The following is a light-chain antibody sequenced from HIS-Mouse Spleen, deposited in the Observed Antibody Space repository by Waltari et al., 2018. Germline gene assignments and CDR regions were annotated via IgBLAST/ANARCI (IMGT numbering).Light chain of an antibody. CDR2: WAS. Sequence: DIVMTQSPDSLAVSLGESATINCKSSPRVLYSSNNKNYLAWYQQKPGQPPKLLIYWASTRESGVPDRFSGSGSGTDFTLTISSLQAEDVAVYYCQQYYSTPYTFGQGTKLEIK. J-gene: IGKJ2*01. CDR3: QQYYSTPYT. CDR1: PRVLYSSNNKNY. V-gene: IGKV4-1*01.